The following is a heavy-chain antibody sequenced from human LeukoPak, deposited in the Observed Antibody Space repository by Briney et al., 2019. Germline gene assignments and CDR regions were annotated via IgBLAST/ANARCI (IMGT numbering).Heavy chain of an antibody. J-gene: IGHJ6*02. Sequence: GSVTVSCTASGYTFTSYGMSWVRQAPGQGLEWMGWISAYNGNTNYAQTLHGRVTITTDTSTSTAYMELRSLRSDDTALYYCARLEYSSSWYELVGYYYYCMDVWGQGTTVTVSS. CDR2: ISAYNGNT. CDR1: GYTFTSYG. D-gene: IGHD6-13*01. CDR3: ARLEYSSSWYELVGYYYYCMDV. V-gene: IGHV1-18*01.